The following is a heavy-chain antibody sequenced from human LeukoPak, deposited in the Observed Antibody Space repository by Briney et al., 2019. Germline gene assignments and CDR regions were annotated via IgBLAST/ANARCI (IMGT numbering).Heavy chain of an antibody. CDR1: GFTFTIYA. Sequence: PGGSLRLSCAPSGFTFTIYAVGFVPGAPEGGAQSVSLISGSGDGAHYADSVKGRFTISRDNSKNTVYLQMTNLRAEDTAVYYCAKGYIQLWWFDYWGQGTLVTVSS. V-gene: IGHV3-23*01. CDR3: AKGYIQLWWFDY. CDR2: ISGSGDGA. J-gene: IGHJ4*02. D-gene: IGHD2-21*01.